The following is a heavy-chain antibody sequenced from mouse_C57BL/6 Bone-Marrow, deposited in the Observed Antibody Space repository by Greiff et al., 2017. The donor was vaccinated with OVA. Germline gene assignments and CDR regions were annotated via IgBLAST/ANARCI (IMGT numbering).Heavy chain of an antibody. CDR1: GYTFTNYW. J-gene: IGHJ3*01. Sequence: QVQLKESGAELVRPGTSVKMSCKASGYTFTNYWIGWAKQRPGHGLEWIGDIYPGGGYTNYNEKFKGKATLTADKSSSTAYIQFSSLTSEDSAIYYCAREERHSSGYIYWGQGTLVTVSA. CDR2: IYPGGGYT. D-gene: IGHD3-2*02. V-gene: IGHV1-63*01. CDR3: AREERHSSGYIY.